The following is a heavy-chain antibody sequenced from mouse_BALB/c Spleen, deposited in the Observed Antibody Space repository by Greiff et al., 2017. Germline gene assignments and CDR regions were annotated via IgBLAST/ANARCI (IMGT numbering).Heavy chain of an antibody. CDR1: GFTFSSFG. D-gene: IGHD2-3*01. CDR3: ARGGDGYYFDY. CDR2: ISSGSSTI. J-gene: IGHJ2*01. V-gene: IGHV5-17*02. Sequence: EVKLMESGGGLVQPGGSRKLSCAASGFTFSSFGMHWVRQAPEKGLEWVAYISSGSSTIYYADTVKGRFTISRDNPKNTLFLQMTSLRSEDTAMYYCARGGDGYYFDYWGQGTTLTVSS.